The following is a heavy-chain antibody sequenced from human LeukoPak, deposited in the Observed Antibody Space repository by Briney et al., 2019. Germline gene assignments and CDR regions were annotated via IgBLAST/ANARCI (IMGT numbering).Heavy chain of an antibody. D-gene: IGHD5-18*01. J-gene: IGHJ3*01. CDR1: GFIVGHNY. Sequence: GGSLRLSCAASGFIVGHNYMSWFRQAPGKGLEWVSIIYSGGVYSDGTTHSADSVKGRFTISRDSSKNTLYLQMNSLRAEDTAVYYCARRELLGYSYGLGAFNVWGQGTMVTVSS. CDR3: ARRELLGYSYGLGAFNV. V-gene: IGHV3-66*04. CDR2: IYSGGVYSDGTT.